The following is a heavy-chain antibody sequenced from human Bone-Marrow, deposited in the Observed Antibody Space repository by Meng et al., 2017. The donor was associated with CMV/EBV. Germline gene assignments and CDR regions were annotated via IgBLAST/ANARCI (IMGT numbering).Heavy chain of an antibody. V-gene: IGHV3-30*04. J-gene: IGHJ1*01. CDR2: ISYDGSNK. CDR1: GFTFSSYA. D-gene: IGHD1-1*01. Sequence: GGSLRLSCAASGFTFSSYAMHWVRQAPGKGLEWVAVISYDGSNKYYADSVKGRFTISRDNSKNTLYLQMNSLRAEDTAVYYCATGTAGQEYFQHWGQGTLVTVSS. CDR3: ATGTAGQEYFQH.